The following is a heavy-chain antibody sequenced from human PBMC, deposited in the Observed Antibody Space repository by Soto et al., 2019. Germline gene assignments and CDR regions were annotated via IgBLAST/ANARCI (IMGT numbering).Heavy chain of an antibody. CDR2: IYHSGST. V-gene: IGHV4-30-2*01. J-gene: IGHJ4*02. D-gene: IGHD3-22*01. CDR3: ASFYDSSVFDY. Sequence: PSETLSLTCAVSGGSISSGGYSWSWIRQPPGKGLEWIGYIYHSGSTYYNPSLKSRVTISVDRSKNQFSLKLSSVTAADTAVYYCASFYDSSVFDYWGQGTLVTVSS. CDR1: GGSISSGGYS.